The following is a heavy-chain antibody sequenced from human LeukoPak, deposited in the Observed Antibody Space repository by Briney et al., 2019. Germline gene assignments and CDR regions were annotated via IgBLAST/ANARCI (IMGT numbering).Heavy chain of an antibody. CDR1: GGSISDYY. D-gene: IGHD5-24*01. Sequence: SETLSLTCTVSGGSISDYYWNWIRQPPGKGLEWIGYIYNIGSTNYNPSLKSRVTISVDTSKNQFSLKLSSLTAADTAVYYCARGWPQPDYWGQGTLVTASS. J-gene: IGHJ4*02. V-gene: IGHV4-59*01. CDR3: ARGWPQPDY. CDR2: IYNIGST.